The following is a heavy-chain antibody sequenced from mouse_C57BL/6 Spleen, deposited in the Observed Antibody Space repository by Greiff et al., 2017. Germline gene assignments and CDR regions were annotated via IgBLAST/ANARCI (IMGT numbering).Heavy chain of an antibody. CDR1: GFSFNTYA. V-gene: IGHV10-1*01. CDR3: VRQRSSSYYFDY. Sequence: EVKLVESGGGLVQPKGSLKLSCAASGFSFNTYAMNWVRQAPGKGLEWVARIRSKSNNYATYYADSVKDRFTISRDDSESMLYLQMNNLKTEDTAMYYCVRQRSSSYYFDYWGQGTTLTVSS. J-gene: IGHJ2*01. D-gene: IGHD1-1*01. CDR2: IRSKSNNYAT.